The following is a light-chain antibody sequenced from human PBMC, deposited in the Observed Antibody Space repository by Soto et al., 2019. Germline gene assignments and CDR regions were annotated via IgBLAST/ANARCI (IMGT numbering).Light chain of an antibody. CDR1: QSVSSSY. Sequence: EVVLTQSPGTLSLSPGERATLSCRASQSVSSSYLAWYQRRPGQAPRLLIYGASSRATGIPDRFSGSGSETDFTLTISRLEPDDFAVYYCQDYGSSRMFGQGTKV. V-gene: IGKV3-20*01. CDR2: GAS. CDR3: QDYGSSRM. J-gene: IGKJ1*01.